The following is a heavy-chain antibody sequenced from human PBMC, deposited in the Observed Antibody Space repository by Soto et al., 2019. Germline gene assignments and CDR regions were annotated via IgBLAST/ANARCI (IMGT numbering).Heavy chain of an antibody. V-gene: IGHV4-61*01. CDR1: GGSVSSGSYY. CDR2: IYYSGST. CDR3: AGGYCSSTSCWTRHYYYGMDV. J-gene: IGHJ6*02. Sequence: PSETLSLTCTVSGGSVSSGSYYWGWIRQPPGKGLEWIGYIYYSGSTNYNPSLKSRVTISVDTSKNQFSLKLSSVTAADTAVYYCAGGYCSSTSCWTRHYYYGMDVWGQGTTVTVSS. D-gene: IGHD2-2*01.